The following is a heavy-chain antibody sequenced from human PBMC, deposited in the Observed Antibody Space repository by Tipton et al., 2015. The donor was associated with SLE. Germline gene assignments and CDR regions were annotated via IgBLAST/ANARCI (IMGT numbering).Heavy chain of an antibody. CDR3: ARHTANFRGFGF. Sequence: TLSLTCTISGHSIRSSNYYWGWIRQSPGTGLEWIGTIYNSGTTYYSPSLRSRVTMSVDTFKNQFSLNLSSVTAADTAVYYCARHTANFRGFGFWGQGTKVIVSS. CDR2: IYNSGTT. CDR1: GHSIRSSNYY. D-gene: IGHD3-3*01. V-gene: IGHV4-39*07. J-gene: IGHJ4*02.